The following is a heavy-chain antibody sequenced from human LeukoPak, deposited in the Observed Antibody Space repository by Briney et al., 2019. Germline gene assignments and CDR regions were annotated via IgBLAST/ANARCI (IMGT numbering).Heavy chain of an antibody. J-gene: IGHJ4*02. D-gene: IGHD4-23*01. CDR2: IYSGGST. CDR1: KFTVSSKY. V-gene: IGHV3-66*01. CDR3: ASLYYGGNNFDY. Sequence: GGSLRLSCAASKFTVSSKYMSWVPQAPGEGLEWVSVIYSGGSTHYADSVKGRFTISRDNSKNTLYLQMNSLRAEDTAVYYCASLYYGGNNFDYWGQGTLVTVSS.